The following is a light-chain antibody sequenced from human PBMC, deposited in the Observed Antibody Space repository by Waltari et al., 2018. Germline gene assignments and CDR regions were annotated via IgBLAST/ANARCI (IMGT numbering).Light chain of an antibody. Sequence: IQLTQSPSSLSASVGDRVTITCRASQDLSSHLAWYQQIPGKAPKLLIYAASTLQSGVPSRFGGSGSGTDFTLTISSLQPEDFATFYCLQLYSYPLTFGGGTKVEIK. CDR3: LQLYSYPLT. J-gene: IGKJ4*01. CDR1: QDLSSH. CDR2: AAS. V-gene: IGKV1-9*01.